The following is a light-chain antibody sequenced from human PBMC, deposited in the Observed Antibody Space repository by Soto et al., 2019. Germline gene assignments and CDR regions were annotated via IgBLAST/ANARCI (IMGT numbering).Light chain of an antibody. CDR2: RNN. J-gene: IGLJ1*01. V-gene: IGLV1-47*01. Sequence: QLVLTQPPSASGTAGQRVTISCSGSSSNIGSNYVYWYQQLPGTAPKLLIYRNNQRPSGVPDRFSGSKSGTSASLAISGLRSEDEADYYCAAWDDSLSGSYFFGTGTKLTVL. CDR1: SSNIGSNY. CDR3: AAWDDSLSGSYF.